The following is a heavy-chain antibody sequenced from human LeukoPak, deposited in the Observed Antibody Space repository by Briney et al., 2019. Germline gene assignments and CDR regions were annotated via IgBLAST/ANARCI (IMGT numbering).Heavy chain of an antibody. V-gene: IGHV3-23*01. CDR2: ISTSGDNT. Sequence: GGSLRLSCAASGFTFSTYAMSWVRQAPGKGLEWVSAISTSGDNTYYADSVKGRFTISRDNPKNTLYLQINSLRVEDTAIYYCAKERSAVTTGLFDSWGQGTLVTVSS. D-gene: IGHD4-17*01. CDR1: GFTFSTYA. J-gene: IGHJ4*02. CDR3: AKERSAVTTGLFDS.